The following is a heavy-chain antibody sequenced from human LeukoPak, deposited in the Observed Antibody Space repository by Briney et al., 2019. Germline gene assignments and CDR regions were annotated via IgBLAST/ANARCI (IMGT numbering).Heavy chain of an antibody. V-gene: IGHV3-64*02. Sequence: GGSLRLSCAASGFSFSTYAMHWVRQALGKGLEYVSTISSNGGNTYYTDSVKGRFTISRDNSKNTLYLQMGSLRAEDMAVYYCARGPPRSSSWYPFDYWGQGTLVTVSS. CDR1: GFSFSTYA. D-gene: IGHD6-13*01. J-gene: IGHJ4*02. CDR2: ISSNGGNT. CDR3: ARGPPRSSSWYPFDY.